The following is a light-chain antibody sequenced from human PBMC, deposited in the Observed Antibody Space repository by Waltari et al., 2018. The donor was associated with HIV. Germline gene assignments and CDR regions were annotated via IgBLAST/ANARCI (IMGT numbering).Light chain of an antibody. J-gene: IGKJ4*01. CDR2: SAS. Sequence: DIQMTQSPSSLSASVGDRVTITCRTSQTISDFLNWYQQKPGKAPNLLIYSASNLQSGVPSRFSGSGSGTEFTLTINGLQPEDFATYYCQQTYSTLTFGGGTKVEIK. CDR3: QQTYSTLT. CDR1: QTISDF. V-gene: IGKV1-39*01.